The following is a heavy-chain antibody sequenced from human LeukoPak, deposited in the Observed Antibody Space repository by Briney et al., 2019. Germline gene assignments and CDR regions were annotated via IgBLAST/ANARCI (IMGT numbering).Heavy chain of an antibody. CDR2: INPNSGDT. Sequence: ASVKVSCKASGYTFTCYHMHWVRQAPGQGLEWMGRINPNSGDTNYAQKFQGRVTMTRDTSNSTAYMELSRLTSDDTAVYYCARDYCSSTSCLFDYWGQGTLVTVSS. V-gene: IGHV1-2*06. CDR1: GYTFTCYH. CDR3: ARDYCSSTSCLFDY. D-gene: IGHD2-2*01. J-gene: IGHJ4*02.